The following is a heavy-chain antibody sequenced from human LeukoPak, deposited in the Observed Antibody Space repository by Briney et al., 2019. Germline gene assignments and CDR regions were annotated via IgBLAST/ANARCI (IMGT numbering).Heavy chain of an antibody. J-gene: IGHJ3*02. D-gene: IGHD3-22*01. CDR3: ARDFYYDSSGYLHIDAFDI. CDR2: IKQDGSEK. Sequence: PGGSLRLSCAASGFTFSSYWMSWVRQAPGKGLEWVANIKQDGSEKYYVDSVKGRFTISRDNAKNSLYLQMNSLRAEDTAVYYCARDFYYDSSGYLHIDAFDIWGQGTMVTVSS. CDR1: GFTFSSYW. V-gene: IGHV3-7*01.